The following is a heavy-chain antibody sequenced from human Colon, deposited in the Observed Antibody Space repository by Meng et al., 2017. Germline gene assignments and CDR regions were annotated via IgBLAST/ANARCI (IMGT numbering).Heavy chain of an antibody. V-gene: IGHV4-39*01. CDR3: VRSSGWVRTGFDP. D-gene: IGHD6-19*01. Sequence: QPQLQESGPGLVKPSEALSRTRSVSGGSISTSGYYWGWIRQPPGKGLEWIGSIGHSGITYYTPSLKSRVTVSIDTSKSQFSLKLTSVTAADTAVYYCVRSSGWVRTGFDPWGQGTLVTVSS. CDR1: GGSISTSGYY. J-gene: IGHJ5*02. CDR2: IGHSGIT.